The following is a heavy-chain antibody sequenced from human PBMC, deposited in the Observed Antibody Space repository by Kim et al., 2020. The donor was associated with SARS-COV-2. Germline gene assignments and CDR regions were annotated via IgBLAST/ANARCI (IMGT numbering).Heavy chain of an antibody. J-gene: IGHJ4*02. V-gene: IGHV4-4*02. CDR3: ARVNVVVSCIDY. Sequence: NYNPSLKSRVTISVDKSKNQFSLKLSSVTAADTAVYYCARVNVVVSCIDYWGQGTLVTVSS. D-gene: IGHD2-21*01.